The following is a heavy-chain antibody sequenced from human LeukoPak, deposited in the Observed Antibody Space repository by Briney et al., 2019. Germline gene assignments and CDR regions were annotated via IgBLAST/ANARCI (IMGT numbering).Heavy chain of an antibody. CDR2: IRQDGSEK. D-gene: IGHD3-10*01. CDR1: GFTFSSYW. V-gene: IGHV3-7*03. J-gene: IGHJ4*02. CDR3: AKGRGQGFDY. Sequence: GGSLRLSCVASGFTFSSYWMMWVRQAPGKGLEWVANIRQDGSEKYYVDSVRGRFTISRDNSKNTLYLQMNSLRVEDTAVYYCAKGRGQGFDYWGQGTLVTVSS.